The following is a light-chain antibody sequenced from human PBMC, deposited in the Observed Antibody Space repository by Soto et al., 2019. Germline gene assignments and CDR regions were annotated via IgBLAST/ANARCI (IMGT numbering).Light chain of an antibody. V-gene: IGKV1-39*01. J-gene: IGKJ1*01. Sequence: DIQMTQSPSPLSASVGDSVTITCRASQTIKTYLNWYRHKPGEAPKLLIYAASRLQTGVPSRFSGSGTGTFFTLSISSLQPEDFATYYCQQTYSTRGTFGQGTKVEV. CDR3: QQTYSTRGT. CDR1: QTIKTY. CDR2: AAS.